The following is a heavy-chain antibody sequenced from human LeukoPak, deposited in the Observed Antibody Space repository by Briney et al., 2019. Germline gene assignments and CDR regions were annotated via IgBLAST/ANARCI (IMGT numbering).Heavy chain of an antibody. CDR2: ISAYNGNT. CDR1: GYTFTSYG. J-gene: IGHJ3*02. D-gene: IGHD1-26*01. V-gene: IGHV1-18*01. CDR3: AREWEPYRKLNDAFDI. Sequence: ASVKVSCKASGYTFTSYGISWVRQAPGQGLEWMGWISAYNGNTNYAQKLQGRVTMTTDTSTSTAYMELRSLRSDDTAVYYCAREWEPYRKLNDAFDIWGQGTMVTVSS.